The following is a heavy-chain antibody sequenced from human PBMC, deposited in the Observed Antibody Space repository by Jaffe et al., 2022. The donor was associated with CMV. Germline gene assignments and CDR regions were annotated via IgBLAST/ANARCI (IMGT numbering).Heavy chain of an antibody. Sequence: QVQLVESGGGVVQPGRSLRLSCAASGFTFSSYGMHWVRQAPGKGLEWVAVIWYDGSNKYYADSVKGRFTISRDNSKNTLYLQMNSLRAEDTAVYYCAREPIPYYDSSGPLWLGYWGQGTLVTVSS. CDR3: AREPIPYYDSSGPLWLGY. CDR1: GFTFSSYG. V-gene: IGHV3-33*08. D-gene: IGHD3-22*01. J-gene: IGHJ4*02. CDR2: IWYDGSNK.